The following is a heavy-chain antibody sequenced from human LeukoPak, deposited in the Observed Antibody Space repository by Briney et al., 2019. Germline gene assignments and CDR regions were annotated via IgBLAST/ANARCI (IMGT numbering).Heavy chain of an antibody. D-gene: IGHD3-10*01. J-gene: IGHJ3*02. V-gene: IGHV4-59*01. CDR3: ARAKNLITMVRGVILGAFDI. CDR2: IYYSGST. Sequence: SETLSLTCTVSGGSISSYYWSWIRQPPGKGLAWIGYIYYSGSTNYNPSLKSRVTISVDTSKNQFSLKLSSVTAADTAVYYCARAKNLITMVRGVILGAFDIWGQGTMVTVSS. CDR1: GGSISSYY.